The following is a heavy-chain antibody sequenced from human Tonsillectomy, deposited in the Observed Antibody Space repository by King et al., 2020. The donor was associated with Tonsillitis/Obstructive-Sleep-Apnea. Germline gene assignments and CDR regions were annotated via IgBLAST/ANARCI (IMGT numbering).Heavy chain of an antibody. V-gene: IGHV1-69*01. Sequence: QLVQSGAEVKKPGSSVKVYCKASGGTFSSYPISWVRQAHGQGLEWMGGIIPIFGTAIYAQKFQGRVTITADESTSTAYMELSSLRSEDTAVYYCARDHTEYYAILTGYYFDAFDIWGQGTMVTVSS. D-gene: IGHD3-9*01. J-gene: IGHJ3*02. CDR3: ARDHTEYYAILTGYYFDAFDI. CDR2: IIPIFGTA. CDR1: GGTFSSYP.